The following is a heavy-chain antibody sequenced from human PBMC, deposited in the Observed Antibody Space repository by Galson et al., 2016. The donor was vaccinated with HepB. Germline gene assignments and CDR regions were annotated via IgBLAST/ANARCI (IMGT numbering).Heavy chain of an antibody. D-gene: IGHD5-24*01. V-gene: IGHV3-7*01. Sequence: SLRLSCAASGFTFTNYWMTWVRQAPGKGLEWVANIKEDGAEKYYADSVKGRFTISRDNARNSLYLQMNSLRAEDTGIYYCAREGLADGSYFDYWGRGTLVTVS. CDR3: AREGLADGSYFDY. J-gene: IGHJ4*02. CDR1: GFTFTNYW. CDR2: IKEDGAEK.